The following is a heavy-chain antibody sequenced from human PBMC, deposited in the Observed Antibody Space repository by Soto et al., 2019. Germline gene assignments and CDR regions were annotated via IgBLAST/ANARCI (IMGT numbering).Heavy chain of an antibody. CDR2: MNPDSGNT. D-gene: IGHD2-8*01. J-gene: IGHJ5*02. V-gene: IGHV1-8*01. CDR3: ARRRGSNGWFDL. CDR1: GYTFINYD. Sequence: QVQLVQSGAEVKKPGASVKVSCKASGYTFINYDINWVRQAPGQGLEWVGWMNPDSGNTGYAQNFQVRVTMTGNTSISSVYMELSSLTSEDTAVYYCARRRGSNGWFDLWGQGTLVTVSS.